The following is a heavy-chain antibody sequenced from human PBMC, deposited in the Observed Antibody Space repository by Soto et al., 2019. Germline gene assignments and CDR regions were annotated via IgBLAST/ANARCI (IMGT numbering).Heavy chain of an antibody. J-gene: IGHJ6*02. Sequence: GGSLRLSCAASGFTFSSYAMSWVRQAPGKGLEWVSAISGSGGSTYYADSVKGRFTISRDNSKNTLYLQMNSLRAEDTAVYYCAKVRDVVVVAATPSFYYYGMDVWGQGTTVTVSS. D-gene: IGHD2-15*01. CDR3: AKVRDVVVVAATPSFYYYGMDV. V-gene: IGHV3-23*01. CDR2: ISGSGGST. CDR1: GFTFSSYA.